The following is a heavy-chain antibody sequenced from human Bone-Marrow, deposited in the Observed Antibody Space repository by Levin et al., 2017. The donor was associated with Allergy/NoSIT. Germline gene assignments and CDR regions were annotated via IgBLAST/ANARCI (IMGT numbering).Heavy chain of an antibody. Sequence: SQTLSLTCAISGDSVSSTDGVAWNWIRQSPSRGLEWLGRTYYRSKWSNDYALSVKSRIGINQDTSKNQFSLQLNSVTPEDTAVYYCARGKYSSFDYWGQGTLVTVSS. CDR3: ARGKYSSFDY. J-gene: IGHJ4*02. CDR2: TYYRSKWSN. CDR1: GDSVSSTDGVA. D-gene: IGHD5-12*01. V-gene: IGHV6-1*01.